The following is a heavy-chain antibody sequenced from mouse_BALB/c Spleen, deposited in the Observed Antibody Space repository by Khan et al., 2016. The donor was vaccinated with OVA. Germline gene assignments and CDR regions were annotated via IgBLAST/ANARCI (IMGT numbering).Heavy chain of an antibody. Sequence: QVQLQQSGAELARPGASVKMSCKASGYTFTSYTIHWIKKRPGQGLEWIGYINPSNGYTNYNQKFKDKATSPTDKSSTTAYLQLSSLTSDDSAVYNCVRDGAYHRNDDWFAYWGQGTLVTVSA. D-gene: IGHD2-14*01. CDR3: VRDGAYHRNDDWFAY. V-gene: IGHV1-4*01. CDR1: GYTFTSYT. CDR2: INPSNGYT. J-gene: IGHJ3*01.